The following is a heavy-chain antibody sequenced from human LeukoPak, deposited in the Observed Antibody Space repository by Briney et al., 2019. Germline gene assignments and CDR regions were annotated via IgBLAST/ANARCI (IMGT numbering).Heavy chain of an antibody. D-gene: IGHD3-22*01. J-gene: IGHJ4*02. CDR3: ARDSYSSSYYYFSPYFDY. V-gene: IGHV3-20*04. CDR2: INWNGGST. CDR1: GFTFDDYG. Sequence: GGSLRLSCAASGFTFDDYGMSWVRQAPGKGLEWVSGINWNGGSTGYADSMRGRFTISRDNAKKSLYLQMNSLRAEDTALYYCARDSYSSSYYYFSPYFDYWGQGTLVTVSS.